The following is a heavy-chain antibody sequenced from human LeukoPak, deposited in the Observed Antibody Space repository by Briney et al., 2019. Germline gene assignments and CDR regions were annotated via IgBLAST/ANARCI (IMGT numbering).Heavy chain of an antibody. CDR2: MNPNSGNT. V-gene: IGHV1-8*01. D-gene: IGHD6-19*01. J-gene: IGHJ5*02. CDR1: GYTFTSYD. Sequence: GASVKVSCKASGYTFTSYDINWVRQATGQGLEWMGWMNPNSGNTGYAQKFQGRVTLTRNTSISTAYMELSSLRSEDTAVYYCARLFLAVAGQNWFDPWGQGTLVTVSS. CDR3: ARLFLAVAGQNWFDP.